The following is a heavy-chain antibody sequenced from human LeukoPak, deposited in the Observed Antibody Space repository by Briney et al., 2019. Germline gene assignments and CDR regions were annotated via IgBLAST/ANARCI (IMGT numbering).Heavy chain of an antibody. V-gene: IGHV4-34*01. CDR3: ARHLAAAGTPLGY. CDR2: INHSGST. Sequence: SETLSLTCTVSGGSISSYYWSWIRQPPGKGLEWIGEINHSGSTNYNPSLKSRVTISVDTSKNQFSLKLSSVTAADTAVYYCARHLAAAGTPLGYWGQGTLVTVSS. D-gene: IGHD6-13*01. J-gene: IGHJ4*02. CDR1: GGSISSYY.